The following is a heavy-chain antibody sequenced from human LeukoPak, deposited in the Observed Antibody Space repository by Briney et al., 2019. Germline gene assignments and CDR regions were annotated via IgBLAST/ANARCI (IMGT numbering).Heavy chain of an antibody. Sequence: ASVKVSCKASGYTFTTLDINWVRQATGQGLEWMGWINPKSGNTGYAQKFQGRVTITRDTSISTAYMELSRLRSDDTAVYYCARGFGEFETNAFDIWGQGTMVTVSS. CDR3: ARGFGEFETNAFDI. V-gene: IGHV1-8*03. CDR1: GYTFTTLD. D-gene: IGHD3-10*01. CDR2: INPKSGNT. J-gene: IGHJ3*02.